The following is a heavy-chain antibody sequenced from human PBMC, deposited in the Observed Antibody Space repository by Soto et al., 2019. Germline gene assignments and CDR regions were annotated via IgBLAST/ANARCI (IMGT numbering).Heavy chain of an antibody. CDR1: GFTLSVYA. Sequence: PGGSLRLSCVASGFTLSVYAMGWVRLAPGKGLEWVSSISGSGDGTYYADSVKGRFTISRDNSKSTLFLQMNSLRAEDTAVYYCARDRGYDAHDYYYNAMDVWGQGTMVTVSS. CDR3: ARDRGYDAHDYYYNAMDV. V-gene: IGHV3-23*01. D-gene: IGHD2-15*01. CDR2: ISGSGDGT. J-gene: IGHJ6*02.